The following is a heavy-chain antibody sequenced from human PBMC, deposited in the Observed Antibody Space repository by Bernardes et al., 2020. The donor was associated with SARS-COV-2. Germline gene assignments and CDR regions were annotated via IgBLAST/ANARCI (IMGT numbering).Heavy chain of an antibody. Sequence: ETLSLTCSVSGASIISSRYYWGWIRQPPGKGLEWLGSVYYDGTTYYKPSLKSRVVVSVDASKGQFSLRLNSLTAADTAVYYCARQPLHVSLEYASASAWFDPWGQGTLVTVSS. CDR3: ARQPLHVSLEYASASAWFDP. J-gene: IGHJ5*02. CDR1: GASIISSRYY. V-gene: IGHV4-39*01. D-gene: IGHD6-6*01. CDR2: VYYDGTT.